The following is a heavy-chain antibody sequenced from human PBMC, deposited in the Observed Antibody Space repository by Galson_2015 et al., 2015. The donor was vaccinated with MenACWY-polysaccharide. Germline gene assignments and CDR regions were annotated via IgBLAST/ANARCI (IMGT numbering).Heavy chain of an antibody. D-gene: IGHD3-10*01. CDR2: IKSKTDGGTT. J-gene: IGHJ3*02. V-gene: IGHV3-15*01. CDR1: GFTFSNAW. Sequence: SLRLSCAASGFTFSNAWMSWVRQAPGKGLEWVGRIKSKTDGGTTDYAAPVKGRFTISRDDSKNTLYLQMNSLKTEDTAVYYCTTDPGSIFVLCFGDLLSPNDAFNIWAKGQWSPSLQ. CDR3: TTDPGSIFVLCFGDLLSPNDAFNI.